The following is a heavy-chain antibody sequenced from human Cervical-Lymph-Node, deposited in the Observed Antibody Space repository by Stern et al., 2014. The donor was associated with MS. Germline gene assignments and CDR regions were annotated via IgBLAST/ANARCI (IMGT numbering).Heavy chain of an antibody. J-gene: IGHJ4*02. D-gene: IGHD3-3*01. Sequence: VPLVESGPGLVKPSQTLSLTCTVSGGSVSSGSRYWSWIRQHPGKGLEGIGYISYSGNPYYSPSLQSRLTISMDTSKNQFSLKLRSVTAADTAIYYCARVTEFLRFFYPDYWGQGTLVTVSS. CDR2: ISYSGNP. V-gene: IGHV4-31*03. CDR3: ARVTEFLRFFYPDY. CDR1: GGSVSSGSRY.